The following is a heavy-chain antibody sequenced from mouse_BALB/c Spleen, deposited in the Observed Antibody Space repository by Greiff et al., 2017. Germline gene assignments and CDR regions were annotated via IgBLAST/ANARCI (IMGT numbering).Heavy chain of an antibody. CDR2: IYPSDSYT. CDR1: GYTFTSYW. Sequence: QVQLQQPGAELVRPGASVKLSCKASGYTFTSYWINWVKQRPGQGLEWIGNIYPSDSYTNYNQKFKGKATLTVDKSSSTAYMQLSSLTSEDSAVYYCARAELELRGAMDYWGQGTSVTVSS. CDR3: ARAELELRGAMDY. J-gene: IGHJ4*01. D-gene: IGHD3-1*01. V-gene: IGHV1-69*02.